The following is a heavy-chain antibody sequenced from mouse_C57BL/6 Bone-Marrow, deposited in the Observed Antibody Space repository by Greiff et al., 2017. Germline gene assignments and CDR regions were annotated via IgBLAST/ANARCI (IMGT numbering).Heavy chain of an antibody. CDR3: INDGSSYFDY. J-gene: IGHJ2*01. D-gene: IGHD1-1*01. CDR1: GFTFSNYW. CDR2: IRLKSDNYAT. V-gene: IGHV6-3*01. Sequence: EVQGVESGGGLVQPGGSMKLSCVASGFTFSNYWMNWVRQSPEKGLEWVAQIRLKSDNYATHYAEAVKGRFTISRDDSKSSIYLQMKNLRAEDTGIDYCINDGSSYFDYGGQGTTLSVSS.